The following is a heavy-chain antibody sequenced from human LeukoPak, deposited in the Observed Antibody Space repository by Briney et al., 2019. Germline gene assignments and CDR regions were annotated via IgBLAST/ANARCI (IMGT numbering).Heavy chain of an antibody. V-gene: IGHV4-34*01. CDR2: INHSGST. J-gene: IGHJ4*02. Sequence: SETLSLTCAVNGGSFSGYYWSWIRQPPGKGLEWIGEINHSGSTNYNPSLKSRVTISVDTSKNQFSLKLSSVTAADTAVYYCARAYDYVWGSYRYFDYWGQGTLVTVSS. D-gene: IGHD3-16*02. CDR3: ARAYDYVWGSYRYFDY. CDR1: GGSFSGYY.